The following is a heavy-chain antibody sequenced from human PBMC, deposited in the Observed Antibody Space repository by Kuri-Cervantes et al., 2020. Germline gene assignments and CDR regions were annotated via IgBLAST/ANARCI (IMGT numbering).Heavy chain of an antibody. CDR2: ISSSGSTI. D-gene: IGHD3-22*01. V-gene: IGHV3-11*04. CDR1: GFTFSDYY. Sequence: GGSLRLSCAASGFTFSDYYMSWIRQAPGKGLEWVSYISSSGSTIYYADSVKGRFTISRDNAKNSLYLQMNSLRAEDTAVYYCARGRITMIVVDAFDIWGQGTMVTVSS. CDR3: ARGRITMIVVDAFDI. J-gene: IGHJ3*02.